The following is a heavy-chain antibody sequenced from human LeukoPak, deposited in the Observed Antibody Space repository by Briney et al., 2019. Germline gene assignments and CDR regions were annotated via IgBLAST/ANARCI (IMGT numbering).Heavy chain of an antibody. CDR2: IIPIFGTA. CDR3: AGAYCGGDCLPGHGF. Sequence: SVKVSCKASGDTFSSYAISWVRQAPGQGLEWMGGIIPIFGTANYAQKFQARVTITADASTSTAYMELSSLRSDDTAVYYCAGAYCGGDCLPGHGFWGQGTLVTVSS. CDR1: GDTFSSYA. V-gene: IGHV1-69*13. D-gene: IGHD2-21*01. J-gene: IGHJ4*02.